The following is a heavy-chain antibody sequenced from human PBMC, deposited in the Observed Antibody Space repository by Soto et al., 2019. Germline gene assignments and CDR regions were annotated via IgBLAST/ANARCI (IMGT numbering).Heavy chain of an antibody. CDR2: IYPGDSRT. Sequence: GESLKISCKGSGYRFTSYWIAWVRQMPGRGLEWMGIIYPGDSRTRYSPSFEGQVTISADKSISTAYLQWSSLKASDTAMYYCARLSGVVAAPVVGMDVWGQGTTVTSP. J-gene: IGHJ6*02. V-gene: IGHV5-51*01. CDR1: GYRFTSYW. D-gene: IGHD2-21*01. CDR3: ARLSGVVAAPVVGMDV.